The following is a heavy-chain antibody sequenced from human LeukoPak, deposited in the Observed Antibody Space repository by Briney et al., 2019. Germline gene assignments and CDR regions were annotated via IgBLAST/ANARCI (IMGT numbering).Heavy chain of an antibody. CDR1: GGSISSGSYY. CDR2: IYTSGST. V-gene: IGHV4-61*02. Sequence: KSSETLSLTCTVSGGSISSGSYYWSWIRQPAGKGLEWIGRIYTSGSTNYNPSLKSRDTMSVDTPKNQFSLKLSSVTAADTAVYYCARDSLYYYYYMDVWGKGTTVTVSS. J-gene: IGHJ6*03. CDR3: ARDSLYYYYYMDV.